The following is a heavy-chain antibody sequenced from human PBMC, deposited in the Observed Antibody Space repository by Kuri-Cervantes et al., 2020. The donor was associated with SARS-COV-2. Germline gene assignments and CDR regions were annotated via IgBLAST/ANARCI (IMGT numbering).Heavy chain of an antibody. CDR1: GITFSDAW. CDR2: ISYSGGTT. CDR3: ARTRAAVTLTDAFDL. D-gene: IGHD3-16*02. V-gene: IGHV3-11*04. J-gene: IGHJ3*01. Sequence: GGSLRLSCAASGITFSDAWMSWVRQAPGKGLEWVSYISYSGGTTFYTDSVKGRFTISRDNAKNSLYLQMNSLRAEDTTVYYCARTRAAVTLTDAFDLWGQGTMVTVSS.